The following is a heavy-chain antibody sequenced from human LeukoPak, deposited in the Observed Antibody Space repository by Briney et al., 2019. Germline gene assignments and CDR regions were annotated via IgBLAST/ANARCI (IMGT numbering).Heavy chain of an antibody. V-gene: IGHV3-11*01. D-gene: IGHD5-12*01. CDR1: GFTFSDYY. J-gene: IGHJ4*02. Sequence: NAGGSLRLSCAASGFTFSDYYISWIRQAPGKGLEWISYISSSGRTVDQADSVKGRITISRDNAKNSVYLQMNSLRADDTAVYYCARGGGYDSFDYWGQGTQVTVSS. CDR2: ISSSGRTV. CDR3: ARGGGYDSFDY.